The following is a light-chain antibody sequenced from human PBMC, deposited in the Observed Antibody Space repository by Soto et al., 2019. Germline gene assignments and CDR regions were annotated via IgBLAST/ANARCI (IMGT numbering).Light chain of an antibody. V-gene: IGKV3-15*01. J-gene: IGKJ5*01. Sequence: EIVMTQSPVTLSVSPGERVNLSCRASQSVSNNLAWYQQKSGQAPRLLIYGASTRVTGIPARFSGSGSGTEFTLTLSSLQAEDFAIYYCQQYNNWPPVTFGQGTRLDIK. CDR2: GAS. CDR1: QSVSNN. CDR3: QQYNNWPPVT.